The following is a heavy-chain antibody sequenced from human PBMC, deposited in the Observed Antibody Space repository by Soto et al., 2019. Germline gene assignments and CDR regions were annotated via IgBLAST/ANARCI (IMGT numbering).Heavy chain of an antibody. CDR1: GGTFSSYT. CDR2: IIPILGIA. D-gene: IGHD6-13*01. CDR3: ARRGGAAAGSIEGGDAFDI. J-gene: IGHJ3*02. V-gene: IGHV1-69*02. Sequence: SVKVSCKASGGTFSSYTISWVRQAPGQGIERMGRIIPILGIANCAQKFQGRVTITADKSTSTVYMELSSLRSEDTAVYYCARRGGAAAGSIEGGDAFDIWGQGTMVTVSS.